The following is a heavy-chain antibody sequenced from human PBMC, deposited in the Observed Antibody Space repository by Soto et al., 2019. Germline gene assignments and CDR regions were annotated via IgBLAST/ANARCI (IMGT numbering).Heavy chain of an antibody. J-gene: IGHJ4*02. CDR1: GFIFSTYV. Sequence: GGSLRLSCAASGFIFSTYVIHWVRQAPGKGPEWVATMSYDGSNEYYADSVQGRFTISRDNSKNTLYLQMNSLTIEDTAMYYCAQSPPLTQRGCFDYWGQGA. V-gene: IGHV3-30*18. CDR2: MSYDGSNE. CDR3: AQSPPLTQRGCFDY. D-gene: IGHD3-9*01.